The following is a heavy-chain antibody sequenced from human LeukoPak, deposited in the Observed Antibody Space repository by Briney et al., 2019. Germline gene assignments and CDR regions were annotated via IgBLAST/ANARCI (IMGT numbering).Heavy chain of an antibody. CDR1: GFTFSSYA. Sequence: GGSLRLSCAASGFTFSSYAMHWVRQAPGKGLEWVAVISYDGSNKYYADSVKGRFTISRDNSKNTLYLQMNSLRAEDTAVYYCARGTSLTNFDYWGQGTLVTVSS. CDR3: ARGTSLTNFDY. CDR2: ISYDGSNK. V-gene: IGHV3-30-3*01. J-gene: IGHJ4*02. D-gene: IGHD4/OR15-4a*01.